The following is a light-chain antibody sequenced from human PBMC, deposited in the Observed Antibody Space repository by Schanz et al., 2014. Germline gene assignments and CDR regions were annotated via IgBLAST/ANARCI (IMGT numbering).Light chain of an antibody. CDR3: QQYNNWPLYT. J-gene: IGKJ2*01. V-gene: IGKV3D-15*01. CDR2: DAS. Sequence: EIVLTQSPGTLSLSPGERATLSCRASQNVSTTYLAWYQQKPGQAPRLLIYDASNRATGIPARFSGSGSGTEFTLTISSLQSEDFAVYYCQQYNNWPLYTFGQGTKLEIK. CDR1: QNVSTTY.